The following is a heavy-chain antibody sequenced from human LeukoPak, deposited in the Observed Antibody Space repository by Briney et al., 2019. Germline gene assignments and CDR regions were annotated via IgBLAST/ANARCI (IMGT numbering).Heavy chain of an antibody. CDR1: GFTFSSYA. CDR3: ARDTYYYYGMDG. V-gene: IGHV3-64*01. Sequence: PGGSLRLSCAASGFTFSSYAMHWVRQAPGRGLEYVSAISMNGGSTYYANSMKSRYTISRHNSKNTRYLQMGSLRDEDMAVYYCARDTYYYYGMDGWGQGTTVTFSS. CDR2: ISMNGGST. J-gene: IGHJ6*02.